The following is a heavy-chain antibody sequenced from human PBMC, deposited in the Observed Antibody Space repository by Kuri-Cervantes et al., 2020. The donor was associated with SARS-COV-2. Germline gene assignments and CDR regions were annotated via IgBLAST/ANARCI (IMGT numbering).Heavy chain of an antibody. V-gene: IGHV3-23*01. J-gene: IGHJ4*02. Sequence: GESLKISCVASGFTVNTCTMNWVRQAPGKGLEWVSSISQTGVAIHYADSVKGRFTISRDNSKNTLYLQMNSLRAEDTAVYYCARDLFGDIVGATRARDYWGQGTLVTVSS. CDR2: ISQTGVAI. CDR3: ARDLFGDIVGATRARDY. CDR1: GFTVNTCT. D-gene: IGHD1-26*01.